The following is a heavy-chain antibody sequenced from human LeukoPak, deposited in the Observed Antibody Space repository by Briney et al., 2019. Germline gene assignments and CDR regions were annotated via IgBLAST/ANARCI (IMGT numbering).Heavy chain of an antibody. Sequence: GGSLRLSCVTSGFTFSNPAMHWVRQGPGKGLEWVAVISDDGSSKFYADSVKGRFTIFRDNSKNTLFLQINSLRPDDTAVYYCARWRRSGDYFDYWGQGTLVTVSS. V-gene: IGHV3-30*04. J-gene: IGHJ4*02. D-gene: IGHD1-26*01. CDR2: ISDDGSSK. CDR1: GFTFSNPA. CDR3: ARWRRSGDYFDY.